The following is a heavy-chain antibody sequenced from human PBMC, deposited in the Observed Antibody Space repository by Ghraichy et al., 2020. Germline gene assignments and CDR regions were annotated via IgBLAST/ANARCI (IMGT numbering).Heavy chain of an antibody. Sequence: ASVKVSCKASGYTFTSYSMNWVRQAPGQGLEWMGWINPNSGGTNYAQKFQGRVTMTRDTSISTAYMELSRLRSDDTAVYYCAREIAAAATVYGGQGTLVTVSS. J-gene: IGHJ4*02. CDR1: GYTFTSYS. V-gene: IGHV1-2*02. CDR2: INPNSGGT. CDR3: AREIAAAATVY. D-gene: IGHD6-13*01.